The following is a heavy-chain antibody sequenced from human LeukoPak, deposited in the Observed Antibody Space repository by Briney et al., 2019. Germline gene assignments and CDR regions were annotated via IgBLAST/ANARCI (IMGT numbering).Heavy chain of an antibody. D-gene: IGHD3-16*02. CDR2: VNPNSGNT. V-gene: IGHV1-8*01. J-gene: IGHJ4*02. Sequence: GSVEVSFKGSGYTFTRFYIKWVGQATGQGVWWVGWVNPNSGNTGYAQKFQGRVTMTRNTSISTAYMELSSLRSEDTAVYYCARIGLRGVIISRPLDYWGQGTLVTVSS. CDR1: GYTFTRFY. CDR3: ARIGLRGVIISRPLDY.